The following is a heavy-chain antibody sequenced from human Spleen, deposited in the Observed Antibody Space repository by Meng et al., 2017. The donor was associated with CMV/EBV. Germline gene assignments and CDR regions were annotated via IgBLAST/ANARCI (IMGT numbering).Heavy chain of an antibody. Sequence: GESLKIACAASGFTVTSNFMSWVRQPPGKGLEWVALIYSDGRTYYGDSVRGRFTISRDSSENTMSLQMRNLRAEDTAMYYCAMTDVVTNGGYYFYYGMDVWGQGTTVTVSS. CDR1: GFTVTSNF. J-gene: IGHJ6*02. D-gene: IGHD2-15*01. V-gene: IGHV3-53*01. CDR3: AMTDVVTNGGYYFYYGMDV. CDR2: IYSDGRT.